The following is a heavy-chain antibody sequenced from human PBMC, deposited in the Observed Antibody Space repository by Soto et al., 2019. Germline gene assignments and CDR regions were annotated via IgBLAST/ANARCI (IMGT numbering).Heavy chain of an antibody. Sequence: PGGSLRLSCAASGFTFSTYTMTWFRQAPGRGLEWVSSVGGSGDGTYYADSVKGRFTISRDNSKNTLYLQMNSLRAEDTAIYYCAKAREVTLVRIPLAQWGQGTLVTVSS. V-gene: IGHV3-23*01. CDR1: GFTFSTYT. CDR3: AKAREVTLVRIPLAQ. CDR2: VGGSGDGT. J-gene: IGHJ4*02. D-gene: IGHD2-2*02.